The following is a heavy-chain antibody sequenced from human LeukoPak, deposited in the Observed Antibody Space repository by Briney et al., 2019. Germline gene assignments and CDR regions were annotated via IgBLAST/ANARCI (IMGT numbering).Heavy chain of an antibody. CDR1: GGSISSYY. CDR3: ARDGDPSGSYFDF. V-gene: IGHV4-59*01. Sequence: SETLSLACTVSGGSISSYYWSWIRQPPGEGLEWIGYIYYSGSTNYNPSLRSRVTISVDTSKNQFSLRLSSMTPADTAVYYCARDGDPSGSYFDFWGQGTVVTVSS. CDR2: IYYSGST. J-gene: IGHJ4*02. D-gene: IGHD1-26*01.